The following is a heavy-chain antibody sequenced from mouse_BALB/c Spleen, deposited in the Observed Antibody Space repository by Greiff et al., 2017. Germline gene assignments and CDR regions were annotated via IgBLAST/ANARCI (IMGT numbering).Heavy chain of an antibody. CDR2: ISNGGGST. Sequence: EVQLVESGGGLVQPGGSLKLSCAASGFTFSSYTMSWVRQTPEKRLEWVAYISNGGGSTYYPDTVKGRFTISRDNAKNTLYLQMSSLKSEDTAMYDCARYGNYYFDYWGQGTTLTVSS. D-gene: IGHD2-1*01. CDR1: GFTFSSYT. J-gene: IGHJ2*01. CDR3: ARYGNYYFDY. V-gene: IGHV5-12-2*01.